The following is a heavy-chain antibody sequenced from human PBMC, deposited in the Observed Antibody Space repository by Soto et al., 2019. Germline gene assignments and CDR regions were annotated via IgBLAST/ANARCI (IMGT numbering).Heavy chain of an antibody. D-gene: IGHD3-10*01. Sequence: ASVEVSCQASGYTLTKYDIKWGGQATGKRVVWMGWMNPNSGNTGYAQKFQGRVTMTRNTSISTAYMELSSLRSEDTAVYYCARGLYSGSYYYYYYYYMDVWGKGTKVTVSS. CDR2: MNPNSGNT. J-gene: IGHJ6*03. CDR1: GYTLTKYD. V-gene: IGHV1-8*01. CDR3: ARGLYSGSYYYYYYYYMDV.